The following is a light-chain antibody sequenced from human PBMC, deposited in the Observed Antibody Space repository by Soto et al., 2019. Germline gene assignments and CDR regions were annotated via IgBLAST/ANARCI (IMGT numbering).Light chain of an antibody. CDR3: HHYGRSAIFT. CDR2: GAS. CDR1: QSVSSNF. V-gene: IGKV3-20*01. Sequence: EIVMTQSPGTLSLSPGERATLSCRASQSVSSNFLAWYQQRLGQAPRLLMDGASSRAAGIPDRFSGSGSGTDFTLTISRLEPEDFAVYYCHHYGRSAIFTFGPGTTVYIK. J-gene: IGKJ3*01.